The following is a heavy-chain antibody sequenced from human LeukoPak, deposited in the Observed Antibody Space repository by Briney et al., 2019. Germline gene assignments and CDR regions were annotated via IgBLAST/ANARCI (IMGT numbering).Heavy chain of an antibody. V-gene: IGHV3-30*02. J-gene: IGHJ4*02. Sequence: LGGSLILSCTASGFLLSDSGFDWVRPAPGKGLEWVAFLRYDGRSKYYLDAVKGRFTISRDNSKNTVYLQMDSLRPEDTAVYYCAIGVNYAFDDWGQGTLVTVSS. CDR2: LRYDGRSK. CDR1: GFLLSDSG. D-gene: IGHD1-7*01. CDR3: AIGVNYAFDD.